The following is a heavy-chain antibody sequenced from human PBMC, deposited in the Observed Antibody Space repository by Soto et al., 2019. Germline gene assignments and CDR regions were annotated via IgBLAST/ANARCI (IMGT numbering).Heavy chain of an antibody. CDR3: ARDLTDYNYEHKFGF. CDR1: GFTFSDFG. D-gene: IGHD4-4*01. Sequence: GGSLRLSCAASGFTFSDFGMHWVRQSPGKGLEWVAVISFEGSNKYFAESVKGRFTISRDDSKNTVYLQMNSLRPEDTAVYFCARDLTDYNYEHKFGFWGQGTLVTVSS. J-gene: IGHJ5*01. V-gene: IGHV3-30*03. CDR2: ISFEGSNK.